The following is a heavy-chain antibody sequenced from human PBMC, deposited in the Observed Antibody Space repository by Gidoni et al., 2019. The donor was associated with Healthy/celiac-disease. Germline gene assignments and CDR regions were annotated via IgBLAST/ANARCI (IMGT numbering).Heavy chain of an antibody. V-gene: IGHV3-30-3*01. CDR1: GFTFSSYA. D-gene: IGHD3-16*01. CDR3: ARDRVVTLGYFDY. CDR2: ISYDGSNK. Sequence: QVQLVESGGGVVQPGRSLRLSCAASGFTFSSYAMHWVRQAPGKGLGWVAVISYDGSNKYYADSVKGRFTISRDNSKNTLYLQMNSLRAEDTAVYYCARDRVVTLGYFDYWGQGTLVTVSS. J-gene: IGHJ4*02.